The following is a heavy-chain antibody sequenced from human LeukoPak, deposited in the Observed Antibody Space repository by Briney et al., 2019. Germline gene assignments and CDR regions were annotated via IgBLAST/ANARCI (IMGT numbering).Heavy chain of an antibody. CDR2: IIPIFGTA. J-gene: IGHJ5*02. CDR1: GGTFSSYA. CDR3: ARDFSDSSGYRSLGFDP. Sequence: SVKVSCKASGGTFSSYAISWVRQAPGQGLEWMGGIIPIFGTANYAQKFQGRVTITADESTSTAYMELSSLRSEDTAVYYCARDFSDSSGYRSLGFDPWGQGTLVTVSS. V-gene: IGHV1-69*13. D-gene: IGHD3-22*01.